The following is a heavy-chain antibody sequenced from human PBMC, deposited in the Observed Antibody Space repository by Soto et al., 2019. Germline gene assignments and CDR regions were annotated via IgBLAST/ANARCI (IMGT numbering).Heavy chain of an antibody. CDR3: ARLPKGSVVAG. V-gene: IGHV3-48*02. CDR2: ISSSSENI. Sequence: GGSMRLSCVGSGFSFRDHSMNWVRQPPGKGLQWISYISSSSENIYYADSVKGRFTVSRDNAKNTLFLQMNSLRDDDSAIYYCARLPKGSVVAGWGQGSLVTVSS. D-gene: IGHD6-19*01. CDR1: GFSFRDHS. J-gene: IGHJ4*01.